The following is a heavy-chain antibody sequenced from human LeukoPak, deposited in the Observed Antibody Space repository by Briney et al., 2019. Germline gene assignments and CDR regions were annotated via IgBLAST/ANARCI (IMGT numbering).Heavy chain of an antibody. J-gene: IGHJ5*02. CDR2: INHSGST. Sequence: SETLSLTCAVYGGSFSGYYWSWIRQPPGKGLEWIGEINHSGSTNYNPSLKSRVTISVDMSKNQFSLKLSSVTAADTAVYYCARQEIVRRGYSGSNWFDPWGQGTLVTVSS. CDR1: GGSFSGYY. D-gene: IGHD5-12*01. CDR3: ARQEIVRRGYSGSNWFDP. V-gene: IGHV4-34*01.